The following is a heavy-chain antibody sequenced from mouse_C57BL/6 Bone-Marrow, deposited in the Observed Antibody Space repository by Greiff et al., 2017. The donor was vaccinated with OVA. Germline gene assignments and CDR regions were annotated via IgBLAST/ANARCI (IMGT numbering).Heavy chain of an antibody. D-gene: IGHD2-10*01. Sequence: QVQLQQPGAELVKPGASVKLSCKASGYTFTSYWMHWVKQRPGQGLEWIGMIHPNSGSTNYNEKFKSKATLTVEKSSSTAYMQLSSLTSEDSAVYYCAFPYPLFAYWGQGTLVTVSA. CDR1: GYTFTSYW. CDR2: IHPNSGST. V-gene: IGHV1-64*01. J-gene: IGHJ3*01. CDR3: AFPYPLFAY.